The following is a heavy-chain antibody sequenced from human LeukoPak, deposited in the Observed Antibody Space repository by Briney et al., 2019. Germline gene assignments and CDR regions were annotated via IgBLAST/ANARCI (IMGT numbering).Heavy chain of an antibody. Sequence: SGPTLANLTQPPTLTCTFSGFSLTTSGMCVNWIRQPPGKALEWLARIDCDDDKYYSASLRTRLTISKDTSKNQVVLIVTNMDPVDTATYYCARMARSIVGRPEAFDIWGQGTMVTVSS. J-gene: IGHJ3*02. CDR1: GFSLTTSGMC. V-gene: IGHV2-70*11. CDR3: ARMARSIVGRPEAFDI. CDR2: IDCDDDK. D-gene: IGHD6-6*01.